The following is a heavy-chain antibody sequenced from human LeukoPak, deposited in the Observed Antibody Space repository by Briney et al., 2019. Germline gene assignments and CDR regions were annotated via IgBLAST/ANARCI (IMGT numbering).Heavy chain of an antibody. Sequence: SETLSLTCAVYGGSFTDYYWSLIRHLPGKGLEWIGEIHHRAGANYNPSLWGRVTISADTSKNQFSLHLTSVTAADTATFYCARGPVRDDGLTGISYYFGLDVWGHGTTVTVFS. D-gene: IGHD2-21*02. CDR3: ARGPVRDDGLTGISYYFGLDV. V-gene: IGHV4-34*01. CDR2: IHHRAGA. J-gene: IGHJ6*02. CDR1: GGSFTDYY.